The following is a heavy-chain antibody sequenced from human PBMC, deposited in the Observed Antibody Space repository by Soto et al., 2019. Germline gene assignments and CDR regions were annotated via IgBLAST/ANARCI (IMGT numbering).Heavy chain of an antibody. D-gene: IGHD2-8*01. V-gene: IGHV1-18*01. CDR3: SRDRSMYYGMDV. CDR2: ISAYNGNT. J-gene: IGHJ6*02. Sequence: QVQLVQSGGEVKKPGASVKVSCKATGYTFTSFGISWVRQAPGQGLEWMGWISAYNGNTNYAQKLQGRVTMTTDTSTSTAYMELRSLTSDDTAVYYCSRDRSMYYGMDVWGQGTTVTVSS. CDR1: GYTFTSFG.